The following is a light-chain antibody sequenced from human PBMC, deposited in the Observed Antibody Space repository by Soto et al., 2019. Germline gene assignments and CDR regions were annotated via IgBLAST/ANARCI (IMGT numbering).Light chain of an antibody. Sequence: QPVLTQPPSASASLGASVTLTCTLSSGYSNYKVDWYQQRPGKGARFVMRVGTGGVVGSKGDGIPDRFSVLGSGLNRYLTIKNSQEEDESDYHCGADHGSGSNFVLVFGGGTKVTVL. J-gene: IGLJ2*01. CDR2: VGTGGVVG. V-gene: IGLV9-49*01. CDR3: GADHGSGSNFVLV. CDR1: SGYSNYK.